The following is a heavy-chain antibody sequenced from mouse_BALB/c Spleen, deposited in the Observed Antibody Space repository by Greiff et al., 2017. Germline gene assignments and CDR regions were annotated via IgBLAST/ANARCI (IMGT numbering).Heavy chain of an antibody. CDR3: AREGTTATGYAMDY. J-gene: IGHJ4*01. D-gene: IGHD1-2*01. CDR2: IFPGSGNT. Sequence: QVQLQQSGPELVKPGASVKISCKASGYSFTSYYIHWVKQRPGQGLEWIGWIFPGSGNTKYNEKFKGKATLTADTSSSTAYMQLSSLTSEDSAVYFCAREGTTATGYAMDYWGQGTSVTVSS. CDR1: GYSFTSYY. V-gene: IGHV1-66*01.